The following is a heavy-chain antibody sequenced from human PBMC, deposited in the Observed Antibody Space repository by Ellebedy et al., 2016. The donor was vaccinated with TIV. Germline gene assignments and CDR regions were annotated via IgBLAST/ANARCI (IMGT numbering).Heavy chain of an antibody. D-gene: IGHD2-21*01. CDR3: AKDPIAHVAFYYVDY. V-gene: IGHV3-30*02. Sequence: PGGSLRLSCAASGFTFSDYGMYLVRQAPGKGLEWVAMIRYDGSTKYYPDSVKGRFTVSRDDSNNTLYLQMNSLRAEDTAVYYCAKDPIAHVAFYYVDYWGQGTLVTVSS. CDR1: GFTFSDYG. CDR2: IRYDGSTK. J-gene: IGHJ4*02.